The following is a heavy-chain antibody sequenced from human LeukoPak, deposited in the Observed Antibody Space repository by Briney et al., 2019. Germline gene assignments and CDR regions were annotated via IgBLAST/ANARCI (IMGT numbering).Heavy chain of an antibody. CDR2: INPSGGST. D-gene: IGHD2-2*01. CDR3: ARRYCSSTSCYLADY. V-gene: IGHV1-46*01. CDR1: GYTFTSYY. J-gene: IGHJ4*02. Sequence: ASVKGSCKASGYTFTSYYMHWVRQAPGQGLEWMGIINPSGGSTSYAQKFQGRVTMTRDTSTSTVYMELSSLRSEDTAVYYCARRYCSSTSCYLADYWGQGTLVTVSS.